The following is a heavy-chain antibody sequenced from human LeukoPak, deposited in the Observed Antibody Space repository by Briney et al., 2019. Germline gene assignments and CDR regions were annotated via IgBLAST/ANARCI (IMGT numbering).Heavy chain of an antibody. D-gene: IGHD3-22*01. CDR2: IYYSGNT. V-gene: IGHV4-39*01. CDR3: ARHSHYFDNSGYYYYFDY. J-gene: IGHJ4*02. Sequence: PSETLSLTCSVSGGSISSSNFYWGWIRQSPGKGLEWIGSIYYSGNTHYNPSLKSRLTISVDTSKNQFSLKLSSVTAADTAVYYCARHSHYFDNSGYYYYFDYWGQGTLVAVSS. CDR1: GGSISSSNFY.